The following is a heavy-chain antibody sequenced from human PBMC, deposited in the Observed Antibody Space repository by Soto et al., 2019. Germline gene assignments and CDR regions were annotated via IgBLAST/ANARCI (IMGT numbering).Heavy chain of an antibody. CDR2: INQDGSEK. CDR3: SRSLDY. CDR1: GFTFSSYW. V-gene: IGHV3-7*01. Sequence: GGSLRLSCAASGFTFSSYWMDWVRQAPGKGLEWVANINQDGSEKHFVDSVKGRFSISRDNAKNSLYLEMSSLTAEDSALYYCSRSLDYWGQGT. J-gene: IGHJ4*02.